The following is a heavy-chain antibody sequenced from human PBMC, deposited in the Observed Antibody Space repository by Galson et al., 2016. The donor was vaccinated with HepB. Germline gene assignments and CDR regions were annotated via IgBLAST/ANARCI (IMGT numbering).Heavy chain of an antibody. CDR1: GFTFSNYA. V-gene: IGHV3-23*01. CDR3: SKGEFDLWGGHQSFEY. J-gene: IGHJ4*02. Sequence: SLRLSCAASGFTFSNYAMSWVRQAPGKGLEWVSAISAGGGSTYYADSVKGRFTISRDNSKNTLYMQVNSPRAEDTAVYYCSKGEFDLWGGHQSFEYWGQGTLVTVSS. D-gene: IGHD3-3*01. CDR2: ISAGGGST.